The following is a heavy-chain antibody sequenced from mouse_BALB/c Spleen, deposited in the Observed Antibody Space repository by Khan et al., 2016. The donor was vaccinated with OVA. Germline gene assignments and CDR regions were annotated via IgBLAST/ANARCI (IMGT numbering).Heavy chain of an antibody. D-gene: IGHD2-3*01. CDR3: ASQAICDDYYRYAMDF. V-gene: IGHV5-9-3*01. J-gene: IGHJ4*01. CDR1: GFTFSRYA. Sequence: EVELVESGGDLAKPGGSLKLSCAASGFTFSRYAMSWVRQTPEKRLEWVATINSGGSYTYSPDSVRGRFTISRDKAKNTPFLQLSSLRSEDTAMFFGASQAICDDYYRYAMDFWGQGTSVTVSS. CDR2: INSGGSYT.